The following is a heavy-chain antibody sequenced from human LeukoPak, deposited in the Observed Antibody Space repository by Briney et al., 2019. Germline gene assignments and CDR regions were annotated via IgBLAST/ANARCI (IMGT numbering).Heavy chain of an antibody. CDR1: GGSFSGYY. J-gene: IGHJ4*02. CDR3: ARQAGGY. CDR2: INHSGGT. Sequence: PSETLSLTCAVYGGSFSGYYWSWIRQPPGKGLEWIGEINHSGGTNYNPSLKSRVTISVDTSKNQFSLKPSSVTAADTAVYYCARQAGGYWGQGTLVTVSS. V-gene: IGHV4-34*01. D-gene: IGHD1-26*01.